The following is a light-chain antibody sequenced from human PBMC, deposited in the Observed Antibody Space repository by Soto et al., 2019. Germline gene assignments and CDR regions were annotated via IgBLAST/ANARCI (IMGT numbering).Light chain of an antibody. CDR2: AAS. Sequence: DIHMTQSPSSLSASVGDRVTITCRASQSIRTYLNWYQQKPGKAPKFLIYAASTLQSGVPSRFSGSGSGTDFNLTISSLQPEDCATYYCQQSYSNPRTFGQGTKVEIK. J-gene: IGKJ1*01. V-gene: IGKV1-39*01. CDR3: QQSYSNPRT. CDR1: QSIRTY.